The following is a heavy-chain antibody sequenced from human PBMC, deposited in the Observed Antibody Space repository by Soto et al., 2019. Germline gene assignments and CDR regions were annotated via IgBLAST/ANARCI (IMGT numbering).Heavy chain of an antibody. Sequence: QVQLVRSGAEVKKPGASVKVSCKASGYTFTNYGISWVRQAPGQGLEWIAWVSPYNGNTNYAQTVQGRVTMTTDTSTSTAYMELRSLRSDDTAVYYCARDTDYYGSGDNWFDPWGQGTLVTVSS. J-gene: IGHJ5*02. CDR1: GYTFTNYG. CDR2: VSPYNGNT. D-gene: IGHD3-10*01. CDR3: ARDTDYYGSGDNWFDP. V-gene: IGHV1-18*01.